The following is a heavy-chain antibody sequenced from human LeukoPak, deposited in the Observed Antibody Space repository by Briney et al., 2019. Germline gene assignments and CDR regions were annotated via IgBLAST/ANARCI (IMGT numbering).Heavy chain of an antibody. J-gene: IGHJ4*02. CDR1: GFSFSRYW. CDR3: ARIYGDYVLYYFDY. CDR2: IKQDGSEK. D-gene: IGHD4-17*01. V-gene: IGHV3-7*01. Sequence: QSGGSLRLSCAATGFSFSRYWMSWVRQAPGKGLEWVANIKQDGSEKNYVESVKGRFTISRDNAKNSLYLQMNSLRAEDTAVYYCARIYGDYVLYYFDYWGQGTLVTVSS.